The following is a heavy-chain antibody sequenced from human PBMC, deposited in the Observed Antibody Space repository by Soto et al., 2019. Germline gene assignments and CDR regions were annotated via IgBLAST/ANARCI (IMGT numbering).Heavy chain of an antibody. CDR1: GGSVSSGSYY. D-gene: IGHD2-15*01. V-gene: IGHV4-61*01. CDR2: IYYSGST. Sequence: SETLSLTCTVSGGSVSSGSYYWSWIRQPPGKGLEWIGYIYYSGSTNYNPSLKSRVTISVDTSKNQFSLKLSSVTAADMAVYYCARVGVVVVAATSFDYWGQGTLVTVSS. J-gene: IGHJ4*02. CDR3: ARVGVVVVAATSFDY.